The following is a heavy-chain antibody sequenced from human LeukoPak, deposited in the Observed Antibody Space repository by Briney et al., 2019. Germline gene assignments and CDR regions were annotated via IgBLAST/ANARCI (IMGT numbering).Heavy chain of an antibody. V-gene: IGHV3-9*01. Sequence: GGSLRLSCAASGFTFDDYAMHWVRQAPGKGLEWVSGISWNSGSIGYADSVKGRFTISRDNAKNSLYLQMNGLRAEDTALYYCAKSYSSSWYDGNWFDPWGQGTLVTVSS. CDR1: GFTFDDYA. J-gene: IGHJ5*02. D-gene: IGHD6-13*01. CDR3: AKSYSSSWYDGNWFDP. CDR2: ISWNSGSI.